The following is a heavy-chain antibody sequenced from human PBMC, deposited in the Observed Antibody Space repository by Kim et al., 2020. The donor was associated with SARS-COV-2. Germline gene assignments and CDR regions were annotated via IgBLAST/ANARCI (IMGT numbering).Heavy chain of an antibody. CDR1: GGSISSSSYY. J-gene: IGHJ5*02. CDR2: IYYSGST. CDR3: ARHSLRFLEWANWFDP. D-gene: IGHD3-3*01. V-gene: IGHV4-39*01. Sequence: SETLSLTCTVSGGSISSSSYYWGWIRQPPGKGQEWIGSIYYSGSTYYNPSLKSRVTISVDTSKNQFSLKLSSVTAGDTAVYYCARHSLRFLEWANWFDPWGQGTLVTVSS.